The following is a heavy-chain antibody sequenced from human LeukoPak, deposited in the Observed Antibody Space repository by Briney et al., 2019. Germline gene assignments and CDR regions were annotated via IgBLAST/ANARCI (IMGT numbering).Heavy chain of an antibody. D-gene: IGHD3-3*01. CDR1: GGSFSGYY. J-gene: IGHJ4*02. V-gene: IGHV4-34*01. CDR2: INHSGST. CDR3: ARLPLYDFWSGYYSDWYYFDY. Sequence: SETLSLTCAVYGGSFSGYYWSWIRQPPGKGLEWIGEINHSGSTNYNPSLKSRVTISVDTSKNQFSLKLSSVTAADTAVYYCARLPLYDFWSGYYSDWYYFDYWGQGTLVTVSS.